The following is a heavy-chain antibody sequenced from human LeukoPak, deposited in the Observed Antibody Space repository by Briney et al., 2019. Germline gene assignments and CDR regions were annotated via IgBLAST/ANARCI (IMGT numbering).Heavy chain of an antibody. Sequence: SETLSLTCTVSGGSISSYYWSWIRQPPGKGLEWIGYIYYSGSTNYNPSLKSRVTISVDTSKNQFSLKLSSVTAADTAVYYCARNGGYYYDSSGYYLAYWGQGTPVTVSS. V-gene: IGHV4-59*01. CDR2: IYYSGST. CDR1: GGSISSYY. CDR3: ARNGGYYYDSSGYYLAY. J-gene: IGHJ4*02. D-gene: IGHD3-22*01.